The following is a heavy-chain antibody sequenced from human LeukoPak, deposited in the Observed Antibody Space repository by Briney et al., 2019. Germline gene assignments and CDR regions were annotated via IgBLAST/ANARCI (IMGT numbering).Heavy chain of an antibody. Sequence: PSETLSLTCTASGGSISSYYWSWIRQPPGKGLEWIAYIYYSGSTNYNPSLKSRVTVSVDTSKNQFSLKLSSVTAADTAVYYCARHAPSSYGSGSYPFDYWGQGTLVTVSS. D-gene: IGHD3-10*01. V-gene: IGHV4-59*08. CDR2: IYYSGST. CDR1: GGSISSYY. J-gene: IGHJ4*02. CDR3: ARHAPSSYGSGSYPFDY.